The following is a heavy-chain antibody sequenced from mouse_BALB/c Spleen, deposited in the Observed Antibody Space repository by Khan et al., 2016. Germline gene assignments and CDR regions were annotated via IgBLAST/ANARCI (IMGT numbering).Heavy chain of an antibody. CDR3: AREANRYYGSPFAY. Sequence: EVQLQESGPGLVKPSQSLSLTCTVTGYSITSDYAWNWIRQFPGNKLEWMGYISYSGSTSYNPSLKSRISITRDTSKNQFFLQLNSLTPADTATYYCAREANRYYGSPFAYWGQGTLVTVSA. CDR1: GYSITSDYA. V-gene: IGHV3-2*02. D-gene: IGHD1-1*01. CDR2: ISYSGST. J-gene: IGHJ3*01.